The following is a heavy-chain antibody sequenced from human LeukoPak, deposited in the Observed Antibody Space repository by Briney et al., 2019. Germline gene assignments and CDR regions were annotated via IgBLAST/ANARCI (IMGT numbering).Heavy chain of an antibody. CDR3: ARQPYRSSSYNFDY. CDR2: IFNSADI. V-gene: IGHV4-59*08. J-gene: IGHJ4*02. Sequence: PSETLSLTCTVSGVSISSNYWSWIRQPPGEGLECIGYIFNSADIRYNPSLQSRVTISVDTSKNQFSLKLSSVTAADTAVYYCARQPYRSSSYNFDYWGQGTLVTVSS. CDR1: GVSISSNY. D-gene: IGHD6-13*01.